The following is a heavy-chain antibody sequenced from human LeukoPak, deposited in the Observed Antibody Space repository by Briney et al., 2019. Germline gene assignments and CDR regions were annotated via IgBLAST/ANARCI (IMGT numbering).Heavy chain of an antibody. Sequence: ASVKVSCKASGYTFTTYAIHWVRQAPGQGLEWMGWINTNTGNPAYAQGFTGRFVFSLDTSVSTAYLQISSLEAEDTAMYYWVRAAPGSPIDYWGQGTLVTVSS. V-gene: IGHV7-4-1*02. CDR3: VRAAPGSPIDY. J-gene: IGHJ4*02. CDR1: GYTFTTYA. D-gene: IGHD6-13*01. CDR2: INTNTGNP.